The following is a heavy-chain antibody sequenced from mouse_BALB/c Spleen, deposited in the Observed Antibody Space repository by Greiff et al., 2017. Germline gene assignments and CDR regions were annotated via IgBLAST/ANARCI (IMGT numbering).Heavy chain of an antibody. J-gene: IGHJ2*01. D-gene: IGHD1-1*01. CDR3: TRSDYYGSSYFDY. Sequence: LQQPGSELVRPGASVKLSCKASGYTFTSYWMHWVKQRHGQGLEWIGNIYPGSGSTNYDEKFKSKGTLTVDTSSSTAYMHLSSLTSEDSAVYYCTRSDYYGSSYFDYWGQGTTLTVSS. V-gene: IGHV1S22*01. CDR1: GYTFTSYW. CDR2: IYPGSGST.